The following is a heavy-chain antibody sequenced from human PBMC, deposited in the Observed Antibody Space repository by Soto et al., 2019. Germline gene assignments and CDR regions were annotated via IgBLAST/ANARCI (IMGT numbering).Heavy chain of an antibody. CDR2: IIPIFGTA. D-gene: IGHD3-10*01. V-gene: IGHV1-69*13. CDR1: GGTFSSYA. CDR3: ARALDYYGSGSYARFDP. Sequence: GASVKVSCKASGGTFSSYAISWVRQAPGQGLEWMGGIIPIFGTANYAQKFQGRVTITADESTSTAYMELSSLRSEDTAVYYCARALDYYGSGSYARFDPWGQGTLVTVSS. J-gene: IGHJ5*02.